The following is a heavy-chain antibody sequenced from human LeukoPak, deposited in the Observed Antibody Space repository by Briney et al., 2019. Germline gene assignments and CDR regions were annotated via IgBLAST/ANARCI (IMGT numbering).Heavy chain of an antibody. D-gene: IGHD2-2*01. CDR1: GFTFSSSS. CDR2: LTGSGGST. V-gene: IGHV3-23*01. Sequence: GVPLRLSCAASGFTFSSSSMSWVRQAPGKGLEWVSALTGSGGSTYYADSVKGRFTISRDNSKKTLFLQMTSLRAEDTAVYYCAKDLAPAAYWGQGTLVTVSS. CDR3: AKDLAPAAY. J-gene: IGHJ4*02.